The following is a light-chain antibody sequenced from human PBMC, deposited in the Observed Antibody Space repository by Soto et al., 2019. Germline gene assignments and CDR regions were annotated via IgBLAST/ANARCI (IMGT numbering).Light chain of an antibody. CDR3: QQYNNWPWT. V-gene: IGKV3-20*01. CDR2: GAS. Sequence: EIVLTQAPRTRSLSPGERATLSCKASQSVSSSYLAWYQQKPGQAPRLLIYGASSRATGIPDRFSGSGFGTDFSLPTSRVGGVGIPVYPFQQYNNWPWTFRPGTKVDIK. J-gene: IGKJ1*01. CDR1: QSVSSSY.